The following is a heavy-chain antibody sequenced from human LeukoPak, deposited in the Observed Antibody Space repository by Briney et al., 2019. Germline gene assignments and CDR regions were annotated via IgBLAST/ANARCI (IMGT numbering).Heavy chain of an antibody. CDR1: GITYRDYY. V-gene: IGHV3-11*06. CDR2: ISDSNRYT. D-gene: IGHD3-3*01. J-gene: IGHJ4*02. Sequence: GGALRLSCASTGITYRDYYMTWIRQAPGQGLESDSYISDSNRYTNYADSVKGRFNISRDKAKNSLNLQKNSLRAVDTAVYYCARPGSSYSLDYWGQGSLVTESS. CDR3: ARPGSSYSLDY.